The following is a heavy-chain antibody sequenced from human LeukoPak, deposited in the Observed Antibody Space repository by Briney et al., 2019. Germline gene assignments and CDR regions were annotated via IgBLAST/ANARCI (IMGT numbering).Heavy chain of an antibody. D-gene: IGHD2-2*01. J-gene: IGHJ4*02. V-gene: IGHV1-2*02. CDR1: GYTFTGYY. Sequence: ASVKVSCKASGYTFTGYYMHWVRQAPGQGLEWMGWINPNSGGTNYAQKFQGRVTMTRDTSISTAYMELSRLRSDDTAEYYCARAYCSSTSCHLPDYWGQGTLVTVSS. CDR3: ARAYCSSTSCHLPDY. CDR2: INPNSGGT.